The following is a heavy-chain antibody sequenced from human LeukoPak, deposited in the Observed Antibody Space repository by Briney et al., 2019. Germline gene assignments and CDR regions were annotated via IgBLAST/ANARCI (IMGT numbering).Heavy chain of an antibody. V-gene: IGHV3-23*01. CDR1: GVSFSGYA. CDR3: AKESLVVIESYFDN. J-gene: IGHJ4*02. Sequence: GGSLRLSCLVSGVSFSGYAMSWVRRAPGKGLGWVSAITGSGQTKYYTDSVKGRFNMSRDNSKNTLYLQMNSLRDEDTAEYFCAKESLVVIESYFDNWGQGTLVLVSS. CDR2: ITGSGQTK. D-gene: IGHD3-22*01.